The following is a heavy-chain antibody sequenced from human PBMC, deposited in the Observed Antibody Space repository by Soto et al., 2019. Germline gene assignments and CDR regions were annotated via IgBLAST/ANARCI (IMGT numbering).Heavy chain of an antibody. CDR1: GFTFSRYG. J-gene: IGHJ4*02. D-gene: IGHD6-19*01. V-gene: IGHV3-30*18. CDR2: ISPDGRNK. CDR3: AKEHSSGWPNFDC. Sequence: PGGSLRLSCAASGFTFSRYGMHWVRQAPGKGLEWLAVISPDGRNKNYVDSVKGRFTISRDISNNTLYLQMSSLRGEDTAVYHCAKEHSSGWPNFDCWGQGTLVTVSS.